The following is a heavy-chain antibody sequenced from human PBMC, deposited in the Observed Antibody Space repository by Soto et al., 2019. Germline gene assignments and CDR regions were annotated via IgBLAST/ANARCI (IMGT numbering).Heavy chain of an antibody. J-gene: IGHJ4*02. Sequence: QIQLTESGGGLVQPGGSLTISCEASGFTFMDYFMSWVSQAPGKGLEWIAYISSSSRNIFYAVSVKGRFTISRDNAKYSLFLHMSDLRADDTAVYYCVRDVIPYYDFYNAYLHWGQGTLVTVSS. V-gene: IGHV3-11*01. CDR1: GFTFMDYF. CDR3: VRDVIPYYDFYNAYLH. CDR2: ISSSSRNI. D-gene: IGHD3-16*01.